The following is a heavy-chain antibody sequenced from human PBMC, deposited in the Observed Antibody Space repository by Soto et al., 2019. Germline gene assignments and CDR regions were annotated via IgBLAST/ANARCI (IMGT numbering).Heavy chain of an antibody. D-gene: IGHD5-18*01. Sequence: VVSMQIRSNAAAYRFAAFWSGCMIQMPGKGLEWMGIIYPGDSDIRYSPSFEGQVTISADKSISTAYLQWSSLKASDTAMYYCARHGDTYYHGMDVWGQGTTVTVSS. V-gene: IGHV5-51*01. CDR1: AYRFAAFW. J-gene: IGHJ6*02. CDR3: ARHGDTYYHGMDV. CDR2: IYPGDSDI.